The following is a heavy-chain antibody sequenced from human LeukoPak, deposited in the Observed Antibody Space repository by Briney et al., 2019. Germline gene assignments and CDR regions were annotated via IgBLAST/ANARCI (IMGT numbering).Heavy chain of an antibody. CDR3: ARQYSSGWYYYYMDV. Sequence: PSETLSLTCTVSGGSISSYYWSWIRQPPGTGLEWIGYIYTSGSTKHHPALKRRVTISVDTSKNQFSLKLSSVAAADTAVYYCARQYSSGWYYYYMDVWGKGTTVTVSS. CDR1: GGSISSYY. CDR2: IYTSGST. J-gene: IGHJ6*03. V-gene: IGHV4-4*09. D-gene: IGHD6-19*01.